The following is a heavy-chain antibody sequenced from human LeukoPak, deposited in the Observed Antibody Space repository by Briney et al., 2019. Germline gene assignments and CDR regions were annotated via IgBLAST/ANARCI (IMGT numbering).Heavy chain of an antibody. J-gene: IGHJ4*02. V-gene: IGHV4-34*01. CDR3: ARVCSGGSCYSY. CDR1: GGSFSGYY. D-gene: IGHD2-15*01. Sequence: SETLSLTCAVYGGSFSGYYWGWIRQPPGKGLEWIGEINHSGSTNYNPSLKSRVTISVDTSKNQFSLKLSSVTAADTAVYYCARVCSGGSCYSYWGQGTLVTVSS. CDR2: INHSGST.